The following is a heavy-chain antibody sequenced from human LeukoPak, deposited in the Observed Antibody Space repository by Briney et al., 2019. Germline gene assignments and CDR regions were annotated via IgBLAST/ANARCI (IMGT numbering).Heavy chain of an antibody. V-gene: IGHV4-59*08. CDR2: ISYSGST. D-gene: IGHD3-22*01. CDR3: ARVRYYDSSGHFDY. J-gene: IGHJ4*02. Sequence: SETLSLTCTVSGGSINTYYWTYIRQPPGRGLEWIGSISYSGSTKYSPSLESRVTMSVDTSKNQFSLELSSVTAADTAVYYCARVRYYDSSGHFDYWGQGTLVTVSS. CDR1: GGSINTYY.